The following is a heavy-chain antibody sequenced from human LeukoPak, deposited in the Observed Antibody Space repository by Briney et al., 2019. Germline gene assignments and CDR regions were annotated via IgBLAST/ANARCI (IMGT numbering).Heavy chain of an antibody. V-gene: IGHV3-48*04. CDR3: ARVIGSYGDSAY. J-gene: IGHJ4*02. D-gene: IGHD4-17*01. CDR2: ITSSSSST. CDR1: GFTFSSFS. Sequence: GGSLRLSCAASGFTFSSFSMNWVRQAPGKGLEWISYITSSSSSTYYADSVKGRFTISRDNAKNSLYLQMNSLRAEDTAVYYCARVIGSYGDSAYWGQGTLVTVSS.